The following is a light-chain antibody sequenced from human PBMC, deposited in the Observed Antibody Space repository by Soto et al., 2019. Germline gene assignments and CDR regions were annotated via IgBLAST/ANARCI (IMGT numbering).Light chain of an antibody. Sequence: ELALTQTPGTLCLSAVARGTLPFRVSQTISSSYLAWYQQKPGQAPRLLIFGASSRATGSPDRFSGSGAGTDFTLTISSLEPEDSAVYYCQQYGSPPRTFGQGTKVDIK. CDR1: QTISSSY. V-gene: IGKV3-20*01. J-gene: IGKJ1*01. CDR3: QQYGSPPRT. CDR2: GAS.